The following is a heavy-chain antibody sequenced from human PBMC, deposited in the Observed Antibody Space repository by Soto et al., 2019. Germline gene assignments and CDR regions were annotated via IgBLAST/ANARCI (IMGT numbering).Heavy chain of an antibody. CDR1: GGTFSRYA. Sequence: QVQLVQSGAEVKKPGSSVKVSCKASGGTFSRYAISWVRQAPGQGLEWMGGIIPIFGTANYAQKFQGRVTITADESTSTAYMELSSLRSEDTAVYYCVGGPGGDYVSYFDYWGQGTLVTVSS. J-gene: IGHJ4*02. D-gene: IGHD4-17*01. CDR2: IIPIFGTA. V-gene: IGHV1-69*01. CDR3: VGGPGGDYVSYFDY.